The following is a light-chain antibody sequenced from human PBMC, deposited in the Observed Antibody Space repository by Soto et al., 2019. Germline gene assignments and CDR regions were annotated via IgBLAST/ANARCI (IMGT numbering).Light chain of an antibody. CDR1: QNIIFY. V-gene: IGKV1-39*01. CDR2: AAS. CDR3: QQSYTTPVYS. Sequence: DIHMTQSPSSLSASLGDRVTITCRASQNIIFYLNWYQQKIGKPPKLLISAASNLQSGVPSRFSGSGSGTDFTLTISNLQPEDFATYFCQQSYTTPVYSFGQGTKLEIK. J-gene: IGKJ2*01.